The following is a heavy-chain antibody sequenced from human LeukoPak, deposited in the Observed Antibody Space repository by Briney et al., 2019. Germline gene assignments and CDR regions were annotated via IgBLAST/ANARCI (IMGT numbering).Heavy chain of an antibody. CDR2: ISNDGGKK. V-gene: IGHV3-30*18. CDR1: GFTFSSYG. D-gene: IGHD5-18*01. Sequence: GGSLRLSCAASGFTFSSYGMHWVRQAPGKGLDWVAVISNDGGKKYYADFVKGRFTISRDNSKNTLSLQVSSLRTEDTAVYYCAKDRYSYAFEYSDSWGQGTLVTVSS. CDR3: AKDRYSYAFEYSDS. J-gene: IGHJ4*02.